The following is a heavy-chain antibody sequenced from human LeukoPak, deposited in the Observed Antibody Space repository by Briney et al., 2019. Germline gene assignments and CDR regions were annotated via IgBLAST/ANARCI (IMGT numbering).Heavy chain of an antibody. J-gene: IGHJ6*02. V-gene: IGHV4-59*01. CDR2: IYHSGST. CDR3: ARDGPAYTSRWYDYYYGLDV. Sequence: SETLSLTCTVSGDSIGSYFWSWIRQSPGKGLEWIGHIYHSGSTNYNPSLKSRVSISIDTSKNQFSLKLTSVTSADTAVYYCARDGPAYTSRWYDYYYGLDVWGQGTTVTVSS. CDR1: GDSIGSYF. D-gene: IGHD2-2*01.